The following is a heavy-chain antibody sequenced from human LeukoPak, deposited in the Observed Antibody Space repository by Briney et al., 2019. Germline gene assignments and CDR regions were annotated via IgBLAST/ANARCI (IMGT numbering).Heavy chain of an antibody. J-gene: IGHJ4*02. CDR1: GGSISSSSYY. V-gene: IGHV4-39*07. Sequence: PSETLSLTCTVSGGSISSSSYYWGWIRQPPGKGLEWIGSIYYSGSTYYNPSLKSRVTISVDTSKNQFSLKLSSVTAADTAVYYCAREEAGAVAGMGVDYWGQGTLVTVSS. CDR3: AREEAGAVAGMGVDY. D-gene: IGHD6-19*01. CDR2: IYYSGST.